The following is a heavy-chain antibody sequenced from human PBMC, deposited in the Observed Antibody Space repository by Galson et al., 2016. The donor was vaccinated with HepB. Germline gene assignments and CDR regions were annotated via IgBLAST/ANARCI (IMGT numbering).Heavy chain of an antibody. J-gene: IGHJ6*02. V-gene: IGHV3-74*01. Sequence: SLRLSCAASGFIFSNYWMHWVRQAPGKGLVWVSRIHSDGSTTSYADSVKGRFTVSRGNAKNTLYLQMNSLRGEDTAVYYCARGRGVDVWGQGTTVTVSS. CDR3: ARGRGVDV. CDR1: GFIFSNYW. CDR2: IHSDGSTT.